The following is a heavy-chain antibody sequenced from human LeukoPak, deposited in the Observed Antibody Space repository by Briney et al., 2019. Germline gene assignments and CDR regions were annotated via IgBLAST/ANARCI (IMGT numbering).Heavy chain of an antibody. V-gene: IGHV3-21*01. D-gene: IGHD5-24*01. CDR2: ISSSSSYI. CDR3: ERDRDGYNSQAGWFDP. Sequence: GGSLRLSCAASGFTFSSYSMNWVRQAPGKGLEWVSSISSSSSYIYYADSVKGRFTISRDNAKNSLYLQMNSLRAEDTAVYYCERDRDGYNSQAGWFDPWGQGTLVTVSS. CDR1: GFTFSSYS. J-gene: IGHJ5*02.